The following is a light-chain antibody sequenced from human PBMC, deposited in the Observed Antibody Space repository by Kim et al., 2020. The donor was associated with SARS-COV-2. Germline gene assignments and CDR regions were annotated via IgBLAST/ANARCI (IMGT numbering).Light chain of an antibody. J-gene: IGKJ4*01. CDR2: GSS. CDR3: QHNKNWPFT. Sequence: CPGERAPPSCRASQSISSSNLAGYRQKPGQAPRLLMYGSSTRATGIPAGLSGSGSGKEFTLTISGLQSEDLELYYCQHNKNWPFTFGGGSKVYIK. V-gene: IGKV3-15*01. CDR1: QSISSSN.